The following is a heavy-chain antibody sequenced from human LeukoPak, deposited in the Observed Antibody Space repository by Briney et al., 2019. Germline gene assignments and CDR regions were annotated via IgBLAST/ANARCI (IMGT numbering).Heavy chain of an antibody. CDR2: IKQDGGEK. CDR3: ARDLRYSTFDY. D-gene: IGHD6-13*01. Sequence: GGSLRLSCAASGFTFSHYWMGWVRQAPGKGLEWVANIKQDGGEKNFVDSVKGRFSISRDNAQASLYVQMDSLRPEDTAVYYCARDLRYSTFDYWGQGTLVTVSS. CDR1: GFTFSHYW. V-gene: IGHV3-7*01. J-gene: IGHJ4*02.